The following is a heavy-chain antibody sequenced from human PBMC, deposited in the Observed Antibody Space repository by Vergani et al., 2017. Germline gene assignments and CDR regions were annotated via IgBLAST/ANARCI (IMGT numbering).Heavy chain of an antibody. J-gene: IGHJ6*03. V-gene: IGHV4-34*01. CDR2: IDHTGRP. CDR3: ARVNTETNGHLYYYYYMGV. Sequence: QVQLQQWGGGLLKPSETLSLTCVVNGGSFTSYHWTCIRQSSGEGLEWVGDIDHTGRPDYNPSLKSRLTMSVDKSRNQFSLTINSVTATDTAIYFCARVNTETNGHLYYYYYMGVLGQGTAVTVS. D-gene: IGHD4-11*01. CDR1: GGSFTSYH.